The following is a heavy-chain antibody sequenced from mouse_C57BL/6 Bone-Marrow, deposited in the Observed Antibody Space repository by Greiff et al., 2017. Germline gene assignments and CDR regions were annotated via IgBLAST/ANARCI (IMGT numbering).Heavy chain of an antibody. CDR2: ISYDGSN. CDR1: GYSITSGYY. D-gene: IGHD1-1*01. J-gene: IGHJ3*01. CDR3: ARIYGGFAY. Sequence: DVQLQESGPGLVKPSQSLSLTCSVTGYSITSGYYWNWIRQFPGNKLEWMGYISYDGSNNYNPSLKNRISITRDTSKNQFFLKLNSVTTEDTATYYCARIYGGFAYWGQGTLVTVSA. V-gene: IGHV3-6*01.